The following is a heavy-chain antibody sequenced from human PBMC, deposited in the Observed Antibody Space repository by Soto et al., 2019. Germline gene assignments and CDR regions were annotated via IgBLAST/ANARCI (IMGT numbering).Heavy chain of an antibody. CDR1: GFPCDVYT. CDR3: TRGTRPYGMDV. V-gene: IGHV3-49*04. D-gene: IGHD6-6*01. J-gene: IGHJ6*02. Sequence: GGSLSLSCAASGFPCDVYTMHWVRQAPGKGLEWVSLTSWAASVRGRFTFSRDDSKRIAYLQMNSLKTEDTGVYWCTRGTRPYGMDVWGQGTTVTVSS. CDR2: TSW.